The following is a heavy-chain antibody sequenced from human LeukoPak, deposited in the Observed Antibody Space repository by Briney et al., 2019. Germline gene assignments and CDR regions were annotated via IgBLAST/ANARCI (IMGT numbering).Heavy chain of an antibody. J-gene: IGHJ4*02. D-gene: IGHD2-15*01. CDR1: GGSISSSSYY. V-gene: IGHV4-39*01. CDR2: FDYSGST. CDR3: ARHLGGSYYSPFDY. Sequence: SETLSLTCTVSGGSISSSSYYWGWIRQPPGKGLEWIGSFDYSGSTYYNPSLQSRVTMFEDTSKNQFSLKLTSVTAADTAVYYCARHLGGSYYSPFDYWGRGTLVTVSS.